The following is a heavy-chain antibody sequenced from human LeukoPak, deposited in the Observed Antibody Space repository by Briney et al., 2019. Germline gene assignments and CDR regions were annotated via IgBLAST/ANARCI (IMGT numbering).Heavy chain of an antibody. Sequence: RSVRLSCAASGFPFSSYGMHWVRQAPGKGLEWVAVLSYDGSHEYYADSVKGRFAISRDSSKNTLYLQMNSLRAEDTAVYYCAKDSCGGDCYSFDYWGQGTLVTVSS. CDR1: GFPFSSYG. CDR2: LSYDGSHE. D-gene: IGHD2-21*02. CDR3: AKDSCGGDCYSFDY. V-gene: IGHV3-30*18. J-gene: IGHJ4*02.